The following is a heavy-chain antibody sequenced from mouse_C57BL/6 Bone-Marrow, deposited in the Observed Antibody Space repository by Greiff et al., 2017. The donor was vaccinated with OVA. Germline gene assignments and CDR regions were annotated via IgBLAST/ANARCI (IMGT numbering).Heavy chain of an antibody. CDR3: TTKYYGSRAMDY. CDR2: IDPEDGDT. CDR1: GFNIKDYY. J-gene: IGHJ4*01. V-gene: IGHV14-1*01. D-gene: IGHD1-1*01. Sequence: EVQLQQSGAELVRPGASAKLSCTASGFNIKDYYMHWVKQRPEQGLEWIGRIDPEDGDTEYAPKFQGKATMTADTSSNTAYLQLSSLTSEDTAVYYCTTKYYGSRAMDYWGQGTSVTVSS.